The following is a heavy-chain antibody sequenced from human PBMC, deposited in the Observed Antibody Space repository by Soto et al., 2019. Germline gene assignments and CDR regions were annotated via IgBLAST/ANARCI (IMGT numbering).Heavy chain of an antibody. Sequence: SETLSLTCTVSGDSIRSGTYSWDWLRQSPGKGLEWIGCFWSTGATYYNPSLKGRLTISLDTSKNQFSLNLNSVTAADTAVYFCARRPLAYFDYWGRGIQVT. D-gene: IGHD6-13*01. CDR2: FWSTGAT. J-gene: IGHJ4*02. V-gene: IGHV4-39*01. CDR1: GDSIRSGTYS. CDR3: ARRPLAYFDY.